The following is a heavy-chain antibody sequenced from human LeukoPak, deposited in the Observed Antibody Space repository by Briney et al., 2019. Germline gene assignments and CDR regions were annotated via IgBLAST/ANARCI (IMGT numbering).Heavy chain of an antibody. CDR2: IVGSSST. Sequence: GRSLRLSCAASGFTFSSYGMHWVRQAPGKGLEWVSSIVGSSSTYYADSLKGRFTISRDNAKNSLYLQMNSLRAEDTAVYYCARIGAGSSRDYWGQGTLVTVPS. V-gene: IGHV3-21*01. CDR1: GFTFSSYG. J-gene: IGHJ4*02. D-gene: IGHD6-13*01. CDR3: ARIGAGSSRDY.